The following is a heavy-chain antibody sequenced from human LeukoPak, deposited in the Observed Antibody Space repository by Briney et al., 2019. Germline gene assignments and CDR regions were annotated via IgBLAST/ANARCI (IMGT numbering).Heavy chain of an antibody. CDR2: INSDGSST. CDR1: GFTFSSYW. CDR3: AREYPTTVTTFRYYYYMDV. J-gene: IGHJ6*03. V-gene: IGHV3-74*01. Sequence: GGSLRLSCAASGFTFSSYWMHWVRQAPGKGLVWVSRINSDGSSTSYADSVKGRFTISRDNAKNTLYLQMNSLRAEDTAVYYCAREYPTTVTTFRYYYYMDVWGKGTTVTVSS. D-gene: IGHD4-17*01.